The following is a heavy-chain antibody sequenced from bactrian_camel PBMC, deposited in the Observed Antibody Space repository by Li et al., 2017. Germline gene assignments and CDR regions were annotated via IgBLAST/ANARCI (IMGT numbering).Heavy chain of an antibody. Sequence: HVQLVESGGGSVQTGGSLRLSCTASEFTFDDDDMGWYRQAPGKEREGVATIYTGGGITDYADSVKGRFTISQDNAKNTVYLQMNSLKPEDTAMYYCAARKSSCMFNWFVFDYWGQGTQVTVS. CDR2: IYTGGGIT. D-gene: IGHD7*01. CDR1: EFTFDDDD. J-gene: IGHJ4*01. V-gene: IGHV3S63*01. CDR3: AARKSSCMFNWFVFDY.